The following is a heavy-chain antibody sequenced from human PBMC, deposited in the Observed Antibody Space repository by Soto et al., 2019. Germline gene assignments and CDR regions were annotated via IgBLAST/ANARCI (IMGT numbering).Heavy chain of an antibody. V-gene: IGHV3-53*01. CDR1: GFTVGSSH. J-gene: IGHJ5*02. D-gene: IGHD1-26*01. Sequence: HPGGSLRLSCAASGFTVGSSHVTWVRQAPGKGLEWVSTIPSGGSIYYADSVKGRFTISRDNSRNTVSLQMNRLRDEDTAMYYCTTYSGSTGGLDPWGQGTLVTVSS. CDR2: IPSGGSI. CDR3: TTYSGSTGGLDP.